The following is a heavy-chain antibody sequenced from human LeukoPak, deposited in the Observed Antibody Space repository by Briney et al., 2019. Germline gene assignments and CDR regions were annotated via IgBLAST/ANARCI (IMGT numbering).Heavy chain of an antibody. CDR1: GFTVSSNY. J-gene: IGHJ6*02. D-gene: IGHD3-22*01. V-gene: IGHV3-66*01. CDR3: ARVYYDKGMDV. Sequence: GGSLRLSCAASGFTVSSNYMSWVRQAPGKGLEWVSVIYSGGSTYYADSVKGRSTISRDNSKNTLYLQMNSLRAEDTAVYYCARVYYDKGMDVWGQGTTVTVSS. CDR2: IYSGGST.